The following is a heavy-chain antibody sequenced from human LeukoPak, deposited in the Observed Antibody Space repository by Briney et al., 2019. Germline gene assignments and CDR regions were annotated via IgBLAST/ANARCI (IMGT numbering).Heavy chain of an antibody. Sequence: GGSLRLSCAASGFTFSSYSMSWVRQAPGKGLEWVSYISSSSSTIYYADSVKGRFTISRDNAKNSLYLQMNSLRAEDTAVYYCARDKLLELTSDYGMDVWGQGTTVTVSS. CDR2: ISSSSSTI. CDR1: GFTFSSYS. V-gene: IGHV3-48*01. CDR3: ARDKLLELTSDYGMDV. J-gene: IGHJ6*02. D-gene: IGHD3-3*01.